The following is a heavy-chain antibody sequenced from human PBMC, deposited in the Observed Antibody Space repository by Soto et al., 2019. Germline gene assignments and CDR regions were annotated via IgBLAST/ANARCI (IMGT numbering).Heavy chain of an antibody. J-gene: IGHJ4*02. D-gene: IGHD3-22*01. CDR2: IYPGDSDT. V-gene: IGHV5-51*01. CDR1: GYSFTIYF. CDR3: ARLPNYYDSSGYLDY. Sequence: GESLNLSCNVSGYSFTIYFIGWVRQMPGKGLEWMGIIYPGDSDTRYSPSFQGQVTISADKSISTAYLQWSSLKASDTAMYYCARLPNYYDSSGYLDYWGQGTPVTVSS.